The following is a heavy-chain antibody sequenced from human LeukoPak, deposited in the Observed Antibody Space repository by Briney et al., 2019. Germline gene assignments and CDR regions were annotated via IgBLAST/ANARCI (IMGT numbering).Heavy chain of an antibody. CDR1: GFTFDDYG. CDR3: AKGEADLDY. Sequence: GGSLRLSCAASGFTFDDYGMRWVRHVPGKGLEWVSGINWNGSGAVYADSVKGRFTISRDNAKNSLYLQMSSLRADDTAVYYCAKGEADLDYWGQGTLVTVSS. J-gene: IGHJ4*02. D-gene: IGHD1-26*01. CDR2: INWNGSGA. V-gene: IGHV3-20*04.